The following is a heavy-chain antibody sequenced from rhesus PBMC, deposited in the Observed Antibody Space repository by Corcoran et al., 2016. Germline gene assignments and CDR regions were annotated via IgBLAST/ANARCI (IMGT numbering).Heavy chain of an antibody. CDR2: IYGGSGST. CDR1: GGSISGYYL. D-gene: IGHD6-25*01. Sequence: QVQLQESGPGVVKPSETLSLTCAVSGGSISGYYLWSWIRQPPGKGLEWIGYIYGGSGSTSYNPSLKSRVISSIDTSKNQFSLTLSSVTAADTAVYYCARGGGGSWNFDYWGQGVLVTVSS. V-gene: IGHV4S7*01. J-gene: IGHJ4*01. CDR3: ARGGGGSWNFDY.